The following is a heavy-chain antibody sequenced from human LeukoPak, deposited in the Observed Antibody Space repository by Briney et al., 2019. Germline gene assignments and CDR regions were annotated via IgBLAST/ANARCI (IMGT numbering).Heavy chain of an antibody. CDR2: IYYSGST. Sequence: SQTLSLTCTVSGGSISSGGFYWSWIRQHPGKGLEWIGYIYYSGSTSYNPSLKSRVTISVDTSKSQFSLKLSSVTAADTAVYYCARVMASGWTGFDYWGQGTLVTVSS. CDR3: ARVMASGWTGFDY. D-gene: IGHD6-19*01. CDR1: GGSISSGGFY. V-gene: IGHV4-31*03. J-gene: IGHJ4*02.